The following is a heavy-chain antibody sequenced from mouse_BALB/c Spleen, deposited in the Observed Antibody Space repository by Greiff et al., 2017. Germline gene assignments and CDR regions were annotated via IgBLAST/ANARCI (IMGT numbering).Heavy chain of an antibody. J-gene: IGHJ4*01. V-gene: IGHV2-2*02. CDR3: ARNYGNYYYAMYY. CDR1: GFSLTSYG. D-gene: IGHD2-1*01. CDR2: IWSGGST. Sequence: VKLMESGPGLVQPSQSLSITCTVSGFSLTSYGVHWVRQSPGKGLEWLGVIWSGGSTDYNAAFISRLSISKDNSKSQVFFKMNSLQANDTAIYYCARNYGNYYYAMYYWGQGTSVTVSS.